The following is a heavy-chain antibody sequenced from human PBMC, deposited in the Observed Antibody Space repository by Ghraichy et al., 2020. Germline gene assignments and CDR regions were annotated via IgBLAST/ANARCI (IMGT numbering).Heavy chain of an antibody. J-gene: IGHJ5*01. CDR2: IYPGDSDT. V-gene: IGHV5-51*01. CDR3: ARLHGDYVGVVGWFDS. CDR1: GYNFTNYW. D-gene: IGHD4-17*01. Sequence: GESLNISCTASGYNFTNYWIGWVRQMPGKGLEWMGLIYPGDSDTTYSPSFQGQVAISADKSINTAYLQWDSLKASDTAIYYCARLHGDYVGVVGWFDSWGQGTLVTVSS.